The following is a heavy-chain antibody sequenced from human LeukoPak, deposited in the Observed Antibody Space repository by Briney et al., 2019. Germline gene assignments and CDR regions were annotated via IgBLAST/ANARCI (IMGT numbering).Heavy chain of an antibody. Sequence: PGRSLRLSCTASGFTFGDYAMSWVRQAPGEGLEWVGFIRSKAYGGTTEYAASVKGIFTISRDDSKSIAYLQVNSLKAEDAAVYYCSRVRGYSYGYGDYWGQGTLVTVSA. CDR1: GFTFGDYA. CDR2: IRSKAYGGTT. V-gene: IGHV3-49*04. D-gene: IGHD5-18*01. CDR3: SRVRGYSYGYGDY. J-gene: IGHJ4*02.